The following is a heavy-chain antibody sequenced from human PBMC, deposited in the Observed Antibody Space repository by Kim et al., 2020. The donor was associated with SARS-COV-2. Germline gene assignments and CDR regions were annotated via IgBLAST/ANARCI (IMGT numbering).Heavy chain of an antibody. CDR1: GFTFSSYG. Sequence: GGSLRLSCAASGFTFSSYGMHWVRQAPGKGLEWVAVISYDGSNKYYADSVKGRFTISRDNSKNTLYLQMNSLRAEDTAVYYCAKGGLAYSYGHTYYYYGMDVWGQGTTVTVSS. J-gene: IGHJ6*02. D-gene: IGHD5-18*01. CDR2: ISYDGSNK. CDR3: AKGGLAYSYGHTYYYYGMDV. V-gene: IGHV3-30*18.